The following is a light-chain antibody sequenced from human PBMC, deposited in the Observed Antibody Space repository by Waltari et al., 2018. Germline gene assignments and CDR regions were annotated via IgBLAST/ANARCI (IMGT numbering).Light chain of an antibody. CDR2: EVS. J-gene: IGLJ3*02. CDR1: SSDVGSYNH. CDR3: SSYTSSRTWV. V-gene: IGLV2-14*01. Sequence: QSALTQPASVSGSPGQSITISCTATSSDVGSYNHVSWYQQHPGKAPKLIIYEVSHRPSGVSYRFSGSKSGNTASLTISGLQAEDEADYYCSSYTSSRTWVFGGGTKLTVL.